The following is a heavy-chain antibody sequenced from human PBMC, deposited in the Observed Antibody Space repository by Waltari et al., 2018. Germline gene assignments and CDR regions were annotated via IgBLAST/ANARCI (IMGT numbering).Heavy chain of an antibody. V-gene: IGHV3-11*01. D-gene: IGHD5-12*01. CDR3: ARERLRSFHAFDI. Sequence: QVQLVESGGGLVKPGGSLRLSCAASGFPFSDYYMTRIRQAPGKGLEWVSYISSSGSTIYYADSVKGRFTISRDNAKNSLYLQMNSLRAEDTAVYYCARERLRSFHAFDIWGQGTMVTVSS. CDR1: GFPFSDYY. CDR2: ISSSGSTI. J-gene: IGHJ3*02.